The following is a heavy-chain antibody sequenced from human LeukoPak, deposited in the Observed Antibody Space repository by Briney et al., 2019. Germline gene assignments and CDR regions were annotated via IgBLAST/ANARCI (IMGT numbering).Heavy chain of an antibody. Sequence: SETLSLTCTVSGGSISSHYWSWIRQPPGKGLEWIGYIYYSGSTNYNPSLKSRVTISVDTSKNQFSLKLSSVTAADTAVYYCARDAVAGRVESWFDPWGQGILVTVSS. CDR2: IYYSGST. CDR1: GGSISSHY. D-gene: IGHD6-19*01. J-gene: IGHJ5*02. CDR3: ARDAVAGRVESWFDP. V-gene: IGHV4-59*11.